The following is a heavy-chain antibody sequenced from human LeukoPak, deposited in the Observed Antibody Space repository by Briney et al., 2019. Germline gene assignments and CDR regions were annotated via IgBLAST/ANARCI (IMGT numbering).Heavy chain of an antibody. CDR1: GYTLTELS. D-gene: IGHD6-13*01. J-gene: IGHJ6*02. Sequence: ASVKVSCKVSGYTLTELSMFWVRQAPGKGLEWMGSFDPEDGKTVYAQKFQGRVTMTEDTSTDTAYMELSSLRSEDTAVYYCATGYLVTAGLMDVWGQGTAVTVSS. CDR2: FDPEDGKT. CDR3: ATGYLVTAGLMDV. V-gene: IGHV1-24*01.